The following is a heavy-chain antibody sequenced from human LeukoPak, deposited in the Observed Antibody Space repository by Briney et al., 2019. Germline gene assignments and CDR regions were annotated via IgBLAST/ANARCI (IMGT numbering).Heavy chain of an antibody. V-gene: IGHV3-23*01. CDR1: GFTFGSYA. D-gene: IGHD3-22*01. CDR3: AKVAPITMIVVVNSWFDP. Sequence: GGSLRLSCAAPGFTFGSYAMSWVRQAPGKGLEWVSAISGSGGSTYYADSVKGRFTISRDNSKNTLYLQMNSLRAEDTAVYYCAKVAPITMIVVVNSWFDPWGQGTLVTVSS. CDR2: ISGSGGST. J-gene: IGHJ5*02.